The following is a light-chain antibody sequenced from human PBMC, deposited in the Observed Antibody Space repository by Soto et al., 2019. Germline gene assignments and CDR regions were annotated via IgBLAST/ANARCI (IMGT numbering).Light chain of an antibody. CDR3: QQINNYPLA. CDR2: AAS. CDR1: QGISSY. J-gene: IGKJ4*01. Sequence: DIQLTQSPSFLSASVGDRVTVTCRASQGISSYLAWYQQKPGKAPKLLIYAASTLQSGVPSRFSGSASGTEFTLTISSLQPEDFATYYCQQINNYPLAFGGGTKVEIK. V-gene: IGKV1-9*01.